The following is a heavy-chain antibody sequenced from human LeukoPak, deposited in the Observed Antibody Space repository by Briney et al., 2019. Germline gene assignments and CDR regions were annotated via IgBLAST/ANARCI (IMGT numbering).Heavy chain of an antibody. V-gene: IGHV3-23*01. CDR3: ALRNPDIVVVVAATSAEYFQH. D-gene: IGHD2-15*01. CDR2: ISASGGST. CDR1: GFTFSNFP. J-gene: IGHJ1*01. Sequence: QPGGSLRLSCAASGFTFSNFPMSWVRQAPGKGLEWVSAISASGGSTYYADSVKGRFTISRDNSKNTLYLQMNSLRAEDTAVYYCALRNPDIVVVVAATSAEYFQHWGQGTLVTVSS.